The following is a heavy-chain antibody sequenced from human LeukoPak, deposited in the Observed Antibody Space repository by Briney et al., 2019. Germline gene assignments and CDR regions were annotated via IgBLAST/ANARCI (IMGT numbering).Heavy chain of an antibody. CDR1: GFTFRGHY. V-gene: IGHV3-72*01. CDR3: VGDFGGYYYGMDV. Sequence: SGGSLRLSCAASGFTFRGHYMDWVRQAPGKGLEWVGRSGKKANSYTTEYAASVKGRFTISRDDSKNSLYLQMNSLKTEDTAVYYCVGDFGGYYYGMDVWGQGTTVTVSS. D-gene: IGHD3-10*01. CDR2: SGKKANSYTT. J-gene: IGHJ6*02.